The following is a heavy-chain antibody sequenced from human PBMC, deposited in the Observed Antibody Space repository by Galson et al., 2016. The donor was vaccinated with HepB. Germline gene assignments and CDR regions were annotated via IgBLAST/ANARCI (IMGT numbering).Heavy chain of an antibody. D-gene: IGHD3-3*01. Sequence: SVKVSCKASGYTFTGYQMHCVRQAPGQGLEWMGWINPNNSDTNFAQKFQGSVTMTRDTSIRTAYMELSRLRSDDTAVYYCARSRFLEWVFLDYWGQGTLVTVSS. CDR2: INPNNSDT. V-gene: IGHV1-2*04. CDR3: ARSRFLEWVFLDY. CDR1: GYTFTGYQ. J-gene: IGHJ4*02.